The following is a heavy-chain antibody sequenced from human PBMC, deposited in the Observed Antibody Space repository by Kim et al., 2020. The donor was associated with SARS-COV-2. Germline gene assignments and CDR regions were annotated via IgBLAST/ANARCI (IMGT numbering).Heavy chain of an antibody. CDR1: GGSISSYY. J-gene: IGHJ4*02. CDR2: IYYSGST. CDR3: ARGGSGWLALKPFDY. D-gene: IGHD6-19*01. V-gene: IGHV4-59*01. Sequence: SETLSLTCTVSGGSISSYYWSWIRQPPGKGLEWIGYIYYSGSTTYNPSLKSRVTISVDTSKNQFSLKLSSVTAADTAVYYCARGGSGWLALKPFDYWGQGTLVTVSS.